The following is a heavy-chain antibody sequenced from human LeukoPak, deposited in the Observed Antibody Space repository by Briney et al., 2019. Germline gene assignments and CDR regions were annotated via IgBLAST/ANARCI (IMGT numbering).Heavy chain of an antibody. J-gene: IGHJ6*03. Sequence: ASVKVSCEASGYTFTGYYMHWVRQAPGQGLEWMGWINPNSGGTNYAQKFQGRVTMTRDTSISTAYMELSRLRSDDTAVYYCARAFPRIAAAGTGYMDVWGKGTTVTVSS. CDR3: ARAFPRIAAAGTGYMDV. CDR1: GYTFTGYY. D-gene: IGHD6-13*01. CDR2: INPNSGGT. V-gene: IGHV1-2*02.